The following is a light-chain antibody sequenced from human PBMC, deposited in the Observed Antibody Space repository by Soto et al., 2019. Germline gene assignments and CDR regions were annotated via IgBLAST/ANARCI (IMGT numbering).Light chain of an antibody. V-gene: IGKV3-15*01. CDR2: DAS. CDR3: QQYNNWPPPCT. J-gene: IGKJ1*01. CDR1: QSVSSN. Sequence: EIVLTQSPGTLSLSPGERASLSCRASQSVSSNLAWYQQTPGQAPRLLIYDASARATGIPDRFSGSGFGTEFTLTITSLQSEDFALYYCQQYNNWPPPCTFGQGTKVDIK.